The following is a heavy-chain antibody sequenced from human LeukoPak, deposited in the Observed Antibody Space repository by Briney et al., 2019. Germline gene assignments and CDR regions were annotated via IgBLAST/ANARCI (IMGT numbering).Heavy chain of an antibody. CDR1: GYSFTSYW. J-gene: IGHJ4*02. Sequence: GESLKISCKGYGYSFTSYWIGWVRQVPGKGLEWMGIIYPGDSDTRYSPSFQGQVTISADKSISTAYLQWSSLKASDTAMYYCSRQKGGGGYSYGYAFDYWGQGTLVTVSS. CDR2: IYPGDSDT. D-gene: IGHD5-18*01. CDR3: SRQKGGGGYSYGYAFDY. V-gene: IGHV5-51*01.